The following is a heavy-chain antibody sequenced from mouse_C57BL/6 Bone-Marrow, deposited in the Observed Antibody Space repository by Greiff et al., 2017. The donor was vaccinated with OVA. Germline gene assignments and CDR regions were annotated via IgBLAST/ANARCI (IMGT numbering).Heavy chain of an antibody. Sequence: VQLQQSGPELVKPGASVKISCKASGYSFTGYYMNWVKQSPEKSLEWIGEINPSTGGTTYNQKFKAKATLTVDKSSSTAYMQLKSLTSEDSAVYYCARYYFDVWGTGTTVTVSS. CDR3: ARYYFDV. V-gene: IGHV1-42*01. CDR2: INPSTGGT. J-gene: IGHJ1*03. CDR1: GYSFTGYY.